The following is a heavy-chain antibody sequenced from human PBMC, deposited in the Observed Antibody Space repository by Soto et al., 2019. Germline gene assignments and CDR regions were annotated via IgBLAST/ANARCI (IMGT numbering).Heavy chain of an antibody. CDR2: IYYGGSS. CDR3: TRQGYYSSGPRGWFDT. V-gene: IGHV4-39*01. J-gene: IGHJ5*02. Sequence: QLQLQGSGPGLVKPSETLSLTCTVSGGSLSSMSYYWGWVRQPPGKGLEWIASIYYGGSSFYSPPLKSRASISIDTSKNKFSLKLTSVTAADTAVYYCTRQGYYSSGPRGWFDTWGQAILVTVSA. CDR1: GGSLSSMSYY. D-gene: IGHD3-10*01.